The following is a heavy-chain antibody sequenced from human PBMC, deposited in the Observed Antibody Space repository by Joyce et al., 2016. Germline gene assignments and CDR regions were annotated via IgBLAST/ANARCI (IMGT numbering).Heavy chain of an antibody. V-gene: IGHV3-48*02. D-gene: IGHD2-2*01. CDR3: ARGGYCTTSSCANDPFDI. Sequence: EVHLVESGGGLGQPGGSLRLSCEASGFIFSVYSMTWVRQAPGKGLEWVSYISSSSSTINYADSVKGRFTISRDNAKNSLYLQMNSLTDEDTAVYHCARGGYCTTSSCANDPFDIWGQGTTVTVSS. J-gene: IGHJ3*02. CDR2: ISSSSSTI. CDR1: GFIFSVYS.